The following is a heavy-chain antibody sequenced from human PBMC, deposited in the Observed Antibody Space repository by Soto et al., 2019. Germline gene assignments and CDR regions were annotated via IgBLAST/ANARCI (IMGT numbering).Heavy chain of an antibody. CDR3: ARGMDYYDSSGYYVGAFDI. Sequence: PGGSLRLSCAASRLTVSTNYMTWVRQAPGKGLEWVSMIYSGGNTYYADSVKGRFTISRDNSKNTLYLQMNSLRADDTAVYYCARGMDYYDSSGYYVGAFDIWGQGTMVTVSS. CDR2: IYSGGNT. CDR1: RLTVSTNY. D-gene: IGHD3-22*01. J-gene: IGHJ3*02. V-gene: IGHV3-66*01.